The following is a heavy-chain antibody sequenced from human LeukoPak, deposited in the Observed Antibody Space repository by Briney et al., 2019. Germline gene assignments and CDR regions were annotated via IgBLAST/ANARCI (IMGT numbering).Heavy chain of an antibody. CDR1: GGSISSGGYS. CDR2: IYHSGST. CDR3: ARVRGYGSGSYYRPPNWFDP. D-gene: IGHD3-10*01. V-gene: IGHV4-30-2*01. Sequence: SETLSLTCAVSGGSISSGGYSWSWIRQPPGKGLEWIGYIYHSGSTYYNPSLKSRVTISVDRSKNQFSLKLSSVTAADTAVYYRARVRGYGSGSYYRPPNWFDPWGQGTLVTVSS. J-gene: IGHJ5*02.